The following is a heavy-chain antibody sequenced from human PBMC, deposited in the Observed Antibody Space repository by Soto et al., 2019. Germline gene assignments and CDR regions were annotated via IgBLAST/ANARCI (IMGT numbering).Heavy chain of an antibody. CDR2: ISSDGSKK. Sequence: SLRLSCAASGLTFSRYDMYWVRQAPGKGLEWVAVISSDGSKKYYTDSVKGRFILSRDNSKNTLFLQMNSLRVEDTAVYYCAKGSYSGVYSDFDYWGQGTLVTVSS. V-gene: IGHV3-30*18. D-gene: IGHD1-26*01. CDR1: GLTFSRYD. J-gene: IGHJ4*02. CDR3: AKGSYSGVYSDFDY.